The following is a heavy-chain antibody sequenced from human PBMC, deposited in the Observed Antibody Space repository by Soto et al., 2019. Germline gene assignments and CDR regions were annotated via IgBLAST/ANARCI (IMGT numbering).Heavy chain of an antibody. J-gene: IGHJ6*02. CDR2: VYYNGNT. Sequence: SETLSLTYTVSVGSISVIGYYWGWIRHPPGKWLEWIGSVYYNGNTYYDPSLKSRVTISVDTSRNQFSLKLSSVTAADTAVYYCARECTVATIGGGMDVWGQGTTVTVSS. D-gene: IGHD5-12*01. CDR1: VGSISVIGYY. V-gene: IGHV4-39*02. CDR3: ARECTVATIGGGMDV.